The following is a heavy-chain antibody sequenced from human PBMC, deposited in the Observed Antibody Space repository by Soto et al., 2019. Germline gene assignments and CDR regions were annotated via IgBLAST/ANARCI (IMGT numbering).Heavy chain of an antibody. Sequence: QVQLVQSGAEVRKPGASVKVSCKPSGYTFNTYYLHWLRQAPGQALEWMGVIHPSGGGTTYAQKCLGRVTVTRDTSTTTVFRELSSLRSDDTAVYYCARGGHIAVVTASFDNWGQGTLVTVSS. CDR1: GYTFNTYY. J-gene: IGHJ4*02. D-gene: IGHD2-21*02. V-gene: IGHV1-46*02. CDR3: ARGGHIAVVTASFDN. CDR2: IHPSGGGT.